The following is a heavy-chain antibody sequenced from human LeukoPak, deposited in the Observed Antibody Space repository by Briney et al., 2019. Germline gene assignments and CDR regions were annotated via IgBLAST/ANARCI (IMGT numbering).Heavy chain of an antibody. CDR2: ITSSGGRT. J-gene: IGHJ4*02. CDR3: ARYMVATSNYFDH. V-gene: IGHV3-23*01. CDR1: RFTFSNYA. Sequence: PGGSLRLSCAASRFTFSNYAMTWVRQAPGKGLEWVSSITSSGGRTYYADSVKGRFTIARDSSRNTLHLEMNSLRAEDTALYYCARYMVATSNYFDHWGQGTLVTVSS. D-gene: IGHD5-12*01.